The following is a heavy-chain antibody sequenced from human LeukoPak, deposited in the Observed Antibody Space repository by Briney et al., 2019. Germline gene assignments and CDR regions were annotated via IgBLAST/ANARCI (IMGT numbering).Heavy chain of an antibody. CDR1: GFTFSNYS. CDR3: AKHSTGVEC. Sequence: HPGGCLRLSCAASGFTFSNYSMIWVRQAPWKGLEWVSTMSSDGGRAYYADSVKGRFTISRDNSKNTLYLQMNSLRAEDTAVYYCAKHSTGVECWGRGTLVTVSS. D-gene: IGHD3-10*01. V-gene: IGHV3-23*01. CDR2: MSSDGGRA. J-gene: IGHJ2*01.